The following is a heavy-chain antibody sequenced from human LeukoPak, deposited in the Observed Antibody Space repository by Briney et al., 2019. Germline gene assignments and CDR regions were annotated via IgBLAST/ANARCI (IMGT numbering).Heavy chain of an antibody. CDR3: ATRPAYSSSFDY. D-gene: IGHD6-6*01. J-gene: IGHJ4*02. CDR2: INPNSGGS. Sequence: ASVKVSCKTSGYTFTAYYIHWLRQAPGQRPEWMAWINPNSGGSYFARKFQGRITLTRNTSISTAYMELNRLISDDTAVYYCATRPAYSSSFDYWGQGSLVTVSS. CDR1: GYTFTAYY. V-gene: IGHV1-2*02.